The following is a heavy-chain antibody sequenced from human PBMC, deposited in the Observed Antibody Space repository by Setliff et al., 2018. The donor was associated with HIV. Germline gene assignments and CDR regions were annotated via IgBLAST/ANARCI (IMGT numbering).Heavy chain of an antibody. D-gene: IGHD2-8*01. Sequence: GSLRLSCAASGFTFSSYSMNWVRQAPGKGLEWVSYISSSSSTIYYADSVKGRFTISRDNAKNSLFLQMNSLRAEDTAVYYCARDIGIRIMVAASDAFDIWGQGTMVTVSS. J-gene: IGHJ3*02. V-gene: IGHV3-48*01. CDR2: ISSSSSTI. CDR3: ARDIGIRIMVAASDAFDI. CDR1: GFTFSSYS.